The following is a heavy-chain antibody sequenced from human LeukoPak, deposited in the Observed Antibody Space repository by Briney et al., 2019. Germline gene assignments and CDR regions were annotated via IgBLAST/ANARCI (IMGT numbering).Heavy chain of an antibody. Sequence: GGSLRLSCAASGFTFSSFAMSSVRQAPGKGLEWVSAISCGGSSTYYANSVKGRFTTSRDNTNNTLYRKMNSLRAEDTAVYYCAKREGVAVAGVFDYWGQGTLVTVSS. CDR2: ISCGGSST. J-gene: IGHJ4*02. V-gene: IGHV3-23*01. CDR1: GFTFSSFA. D-gene: IGHD6-19*01. CDR3: AKREGVAVAGVFDY.